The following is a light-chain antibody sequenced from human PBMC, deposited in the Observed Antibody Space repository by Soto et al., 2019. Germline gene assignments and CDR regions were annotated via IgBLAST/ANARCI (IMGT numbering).Light chain of an antibody. V-gene: IGKV1-5*03. CDR3: QHYNSYWT. Sequence: DIQMTQSPSTLSASVGDRVTITCRASQSISSWLAWYQQKPGKAPKLLIYKASTLKSGVPSRFSGSGSGTEFPLTISSLQPDDVATYYCQHYNSYWTFGQGTKVEIK. CDR1: QSISSW. CDR2: KAS. J-gene: IGKJ1*01.